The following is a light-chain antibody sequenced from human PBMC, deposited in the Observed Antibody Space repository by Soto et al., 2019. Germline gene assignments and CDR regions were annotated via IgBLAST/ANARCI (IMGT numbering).Light chain of an antibody. J-gene: IGLJ3*02. CDR3: AAWDDSLSRWV. Sequence: QSVLSQPPSASGTPGQRVTISCSGSNSNIGSKFVYWYQQLPGTAPKLLIYRDDQRPSGVPDRFSGSKSGTSASLAISGLRPEDEADYYCAAWDDSLSRWVFGGGTKLTVL. CDR1: NSNIGSKF. V-gene: IGLV1-47*01. CDR2: RDD.